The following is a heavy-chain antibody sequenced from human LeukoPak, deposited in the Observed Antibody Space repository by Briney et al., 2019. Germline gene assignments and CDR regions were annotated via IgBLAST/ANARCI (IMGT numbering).Heavy chain of an antibody. CDR2: IIPILGIA. J-gene: IGHJ4*02. V-gene: IGHV1-69*04. D-gene: IGHD5-18*01. CDR3: ARTSRGYSYGSYFDY. CDR1: GGTFSSYA. Sequence: SVKVSCKASGGTFSSYAISWVRQAPGQGLEWMGRIIPILGIANYAQKFQGRVTITADKSTSIAYMELSSLRSEDTAVYYCARTSRGYSYGSYFDYWGQGTLVTVSS.